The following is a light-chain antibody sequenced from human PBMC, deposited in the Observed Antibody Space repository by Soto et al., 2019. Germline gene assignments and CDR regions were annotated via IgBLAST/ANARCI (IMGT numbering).Light chain of an antibody. CDR2: DVS. Sequence: AIQLTQSPSSLSASVGDRVTITCRASQGISSALAWYQQKPGKAPKLLIYDVSSLESGVPSRFSGSGSGTDFTLTISSLQPEDFATYYCQQFNSYSITFGQGTRLEIK. V-gene: IGKV1-13*02. CDR1: QGISSA. J-gene: IGKJ5*01. CDR3: QQFNSYSIT.